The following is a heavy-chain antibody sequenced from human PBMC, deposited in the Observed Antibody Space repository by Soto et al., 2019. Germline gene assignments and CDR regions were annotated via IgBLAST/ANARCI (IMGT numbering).Heavy chain of an antibody. Sequence: SETLSLTCTVSGGSISSYYWSWIRQPPGKGLEWIGYIYYSGSTNYNPSLKSRVTISVDTSKNQFSLKRSSVTAADTAVYYCARASGSGSYYQSTYYYYYYMDVWGKGTTVTVSS. V-gene: IGHV4-59*01. CDR2: IYYSGST. CDR3: ARASGSGSYYQSTYYYYYYMDV. D-gene: IGHD3-10*01. CDR1: GGSISSYY. J-gene: IGHJ6*03.